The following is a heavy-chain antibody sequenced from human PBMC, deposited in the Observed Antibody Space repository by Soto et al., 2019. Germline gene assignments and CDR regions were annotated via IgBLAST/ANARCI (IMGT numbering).Heavy chain of an antibody. Sequence: QVQLEQSGGEVKQPGSSVRVSCKTSGGTFSTYAINWVRQAPGQGLEWMGAIIPLFGTADYSQKFQGRVTITADESTSTAYMELSSLRFDDTAGYFCARPKGTYSSGYYYFDFWGQGTLVTVSS. CDR2: IIPLFGTA. D-gene: IGHD6-19*01. V-gene: IGHV1-69*01. CDR1: GGTFSTYA. CDR3: ARPKGTYSSGYYYFDF. J-gene: IGHJ4*02.